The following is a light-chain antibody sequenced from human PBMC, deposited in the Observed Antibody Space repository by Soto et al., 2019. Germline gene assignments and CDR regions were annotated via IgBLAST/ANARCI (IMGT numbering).Light chain of an antibody. J-gene: IGKJ2*01. CDR2: DAS. CDR1: QDIRYF. CDR3: QQYDSLRYT. Sequence: DIQMTQSPSSLSASVGDRVTLTCQASQDIRYFLNWYQQKPGKAPKLLIYDASNLEIGVPSRFSGGGSGTEFTFTITSLQPEDVATYYCQQYDSLRYTFGQGTKVEI. V-gene: IGKV1-33*01.